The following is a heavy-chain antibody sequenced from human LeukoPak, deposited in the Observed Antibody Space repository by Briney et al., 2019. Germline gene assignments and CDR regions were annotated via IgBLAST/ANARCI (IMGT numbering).Heavy chain of an antibody. Sequence: PSETLSLTCTVSGDSIRRSSYFWAWIRQPPGKGLEFIASVYSSGSAYYNPSLQGRVTISIDTSKNQFSLTLTSVTAADTAVYYCARDGSGYSYGYYFDYWGQGTLVTVSS. J-gene: IGHJ4*02. V-gene: IGHV4-39*07. CDR3: ARDGSGYSYGYYFDY. CDR1: GDSIRRSSYF. D-gene: IGHD5-18*01. CDR2: VYSSGSA.